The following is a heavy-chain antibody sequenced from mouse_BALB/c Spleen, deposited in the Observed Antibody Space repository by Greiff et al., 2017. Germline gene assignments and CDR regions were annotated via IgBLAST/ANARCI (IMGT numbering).Heavy chain of an antibody. Sequence: QVQLQQSGAELARPGASVKLSCKASGYTFTDYYINWVKQRTGQGLEWIGEIYPGSGNTYYNEKFKGKATLTADKSSSTAYMQLSSLTSEDSAVYFCARVGKNNWDVWAYWGQGTLVTVSA. CDR3: ARVGKNNWDVWAY. CDR1: GYTFTDYY. CDR2: IYPGSGNT. V-gene: IGHV1-77*01. D-gene: IGHD4-1*01. J-gene: IGHJ3*01.